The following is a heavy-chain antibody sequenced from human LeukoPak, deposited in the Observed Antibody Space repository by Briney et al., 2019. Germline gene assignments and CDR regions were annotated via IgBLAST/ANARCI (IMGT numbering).Heavy chain of an antibody. J-gene: IGHJ5*02. CDR1: GPSITTYM. D-gene: IGHD1-14*01. CDR2: ISDRSGHI. CDR3: ARDRWPRGETTTIGPFDP. V-gene: IGHV3-21*01. Sequence: GGSLRLSCAASGPSITTYMMNWVRQAPGKGLEWVSSISDRSGHIYYADSVKGRFTISRDNAKNSLSLQMSSLRDEDTAVYYCARDRWPRGETTTIGPFDPWGQGTLVIVSS.